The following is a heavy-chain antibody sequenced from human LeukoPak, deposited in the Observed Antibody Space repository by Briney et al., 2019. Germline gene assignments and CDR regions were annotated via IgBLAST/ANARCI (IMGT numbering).Heavy chain of an antibody. CDR1: GGTFSSYA. V-gene: IGHV1-69*05. J-gene: IGHJ3*02. Sequence: SVKVSCKASGGTFSSYAISWVRQAPGQGLEWMGGIIPIFGTANYAQKFQGRVTITTDESTSTAYMELSSLRSEDTAVYYCARGLVTIFGVVIIPWAFDIWGQGTMVTVSS. D-gene: IGHD3-3*01. CDR3: ARGLVTIFGVVIIPWAFDI. CDR2: IIPIFGTA.